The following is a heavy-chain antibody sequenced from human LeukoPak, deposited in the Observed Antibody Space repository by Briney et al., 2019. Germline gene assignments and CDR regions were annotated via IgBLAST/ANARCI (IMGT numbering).Heavy chain of an antibody. CDR2: ISGSGGST. CDR1: GFTFRSYE. J-gene: IGHJ4*02. V-gene: IGHV3-23*01. D-gene: IGHD1-1*01. CDR3: AKASNTWNYFDY. Sequence: GGSLRLSCEDSGFTFRSYEMSWVRQAPGKGLEWVSAISGSGGSTYYADSVKGRFTISRDNSKNTLSLQMNSLRAEDTAIYYCAKASNTWNYFDYWGQGTLVTVSS.